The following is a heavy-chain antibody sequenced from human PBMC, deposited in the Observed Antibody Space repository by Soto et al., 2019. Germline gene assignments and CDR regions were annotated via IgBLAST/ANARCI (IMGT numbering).Heavy chain of an antibody. D-gene: IGHD5-12*01. J-gene: IGHJ4*02. CDR2: INHSGST. CDR1: GGSFSAYY. V-gene: IGHV4-34*01. Sequence: SETLSLTCAVYGGSFSAYYWSWIRQPPGKGLEWIGEINHSGSTIYNPSLKSRVTISVDRSKNQFSLKLSSVTAADTAAYYCARGVGYAGVDYWGQGTLVTVSS. CDR3: ARGVGYAGVDY.